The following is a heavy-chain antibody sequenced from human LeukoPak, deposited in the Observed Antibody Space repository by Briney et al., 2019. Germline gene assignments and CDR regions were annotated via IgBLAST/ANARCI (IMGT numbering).Heavy chain of an antibody. CDR3: ARTEYSSGRSAFDI. Sequence: ASVKVSCNASGYTFTRNGISWVRQAPGQGLEWMGWISAYNGNTNYAQKLQGRVTMTTDTSTSTAHMELRSLRSDDTAVYYCARTEYSSGRSAFDIWGQGTMVTVSS. CDR2: ISAYNGNT. D-gene: IGHD6-19*01. V-gene: IGHV1-18*01. CDR1: GYTFTRNG. J-gene: IGHJ3*02.